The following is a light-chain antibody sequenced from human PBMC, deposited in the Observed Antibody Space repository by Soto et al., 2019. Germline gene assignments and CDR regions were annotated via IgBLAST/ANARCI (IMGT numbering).Light chain of an antibody. CDR1: QTVYKNH. V-gene: IGKV3D-20*01. Sequence: IVLTQSPATLSLSPWQRATLSCGASQTVYKNHLAWYQQKPGQAPRLLMYDTSERATGIPDRFSGSGSGTDFTLTITRXEPEDFAVYYCQQYGTSPRTFGGGTKVDIK. CDR2: DTS. CDR3: QQYGTSPRT. J-gene: IGKJ4*01.